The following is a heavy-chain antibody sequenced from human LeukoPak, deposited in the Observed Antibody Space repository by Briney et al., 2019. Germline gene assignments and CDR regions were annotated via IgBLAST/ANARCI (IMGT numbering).Heavy chain of an antibody. V-gene: IGHV3-30*02. J-gene: IGHJ6*02. Sequence: PGGSLRLSCAASGFTFSSYGMHWVRQAPGKGLEWVAFVRNDGSIKYYADSVKGRFAISRDNSKNTLYLQMNSLRPDDSAVYYCVKDLGSAITSALALDVWGQGTTVTVSS. D-gene: IGHD2-15*01. CDR2: VRNDGSIK. CDR3: VKDLGSAITSALALDV. CDR1: GFTFSSYG.